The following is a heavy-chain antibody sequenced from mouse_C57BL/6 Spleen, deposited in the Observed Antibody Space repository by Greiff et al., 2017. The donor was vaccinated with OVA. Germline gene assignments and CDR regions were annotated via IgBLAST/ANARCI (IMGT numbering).Heavy chain of an antibody. V-gene: IGHV1-22*01. CDR3: ANYYGGSYGYFDV. CDR1: GYTFTDYN. D-gene: IGHD1-1*01. Sequence: EVQLQQSGPELVKPGASVKMSCKASGYTFTDYNMHWVKQSHGKSLEWIGYINPNNGGTSYNQKFKGKATLTVNKSSSTAYMELRSLTSEDSAVYYCANYYGGSYGYFDVWGTGTTVTVSS. J-gene: IGHJ1*03. CDR2: INPNNGGT.